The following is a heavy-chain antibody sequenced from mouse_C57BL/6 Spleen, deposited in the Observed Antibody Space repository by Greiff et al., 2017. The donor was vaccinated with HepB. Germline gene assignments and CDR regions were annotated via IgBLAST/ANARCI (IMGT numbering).Heavy chain of an antibody. Sequence: EVQLQQSGPELVKPGASVKISCKASGYTFTDYYMNWVKQSHGKSLEWIGDINPNNGGTSYNQKFKGKATLTVDKSSSTAYMELRSLTSEDSAVYYCARGDQLVYDAMDYWGQGTSVTVSS. D-gene: IGHD4-1*02. CDR1: GYTFTDYY. J-gene: IGHJ4*01. V-gene: IGHV1-26*01. CDR3: ARGDQLVYDAMDY. CDR2: INPNNGGT.